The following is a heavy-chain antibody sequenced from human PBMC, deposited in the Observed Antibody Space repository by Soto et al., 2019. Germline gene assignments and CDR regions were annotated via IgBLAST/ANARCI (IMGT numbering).Heavy chain of an antibody. CDR2: IIPIFGTA. J-gene: IGHJ6*02. CDR1: GGTFSSYA. CDR3: GYSGYEIIQGHYYYGMDV. D-gene: IGHD5-12*01. V-gene: IGHV1-69*01. Sequence: QVQLVQSGAEVKKPGSSVKVSCKASGGTFSSYAISWVRQAPGQGLEWMGGIIPIFGTANYAQKLQGRVTITADESKSTAYMELSSVRAEDTAVYYCGYSGYEIIQGHYYYGMDVWGQGTTVTVSS.